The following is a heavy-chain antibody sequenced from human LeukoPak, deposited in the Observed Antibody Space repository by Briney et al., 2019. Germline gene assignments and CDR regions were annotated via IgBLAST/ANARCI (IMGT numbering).Heavy chain of an antibody. D-gene: IGHD1-26*01. CDR2: ISWNSGSI. Sequence: QPGSSLRLSCAASGFTFDDYAMHWVRQAPGKGLELGSGISWNSGSIGYADSVKGRFTISRDNAKNSLYLQMNSLRAEDTALYYCAKDIGSGSYRGYYFDYWGQGTLVTVSS. J-gene: IGHJ4*02. V-gene: IGHV3-9*01. CDR1: GFTFDDYA. CDR3: AKDIGSGSYRGYYFDY.